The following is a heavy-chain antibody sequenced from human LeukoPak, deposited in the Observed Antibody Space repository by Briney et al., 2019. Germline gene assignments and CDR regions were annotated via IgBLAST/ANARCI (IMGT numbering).Heavy chain of an antibody. V-gene: IGHV3-30*18. CDR2: ISYDGSNK. CDR3: AKDPVVDTAMVFSDY. D-gene: IGHD5-18*01. CDR1: GFTFSSYG. Sequence: GGSLRLSCAASGFTFSSYGMHWVRQAPGKGLEWVAVISYDGSNKYYADSVKGRFTISRDNSKNTLYLQMNSLRAEDTAVYYCAKDPVVDTAMVFSDYWGQGTLVTVSS. J-gene: IGHJ4*02.